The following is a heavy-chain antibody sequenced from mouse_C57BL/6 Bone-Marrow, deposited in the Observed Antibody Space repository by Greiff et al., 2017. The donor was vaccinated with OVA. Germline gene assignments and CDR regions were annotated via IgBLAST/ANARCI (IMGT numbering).Heavy chain of an antibody. CDR1: GFTFSDYG. V-gene: IGHV5-17*01. CDR3: ARPGYYGNYNFDY. Sequence: EVKVVESGGGLVKPGGSLKLSCAASGFTFSDYGMHWVRQAPEKGLEWVAYISSGSSTIYYADTVKGRFTISRDNAKNNLFLQMTSLRSEDTAMYYCARPGYYGNYNFDYWGQGTTLTVSS. J-gene: IGHJ2*01. D-gene: IGHD2-1*01. CDR2: ISSGSSTI.